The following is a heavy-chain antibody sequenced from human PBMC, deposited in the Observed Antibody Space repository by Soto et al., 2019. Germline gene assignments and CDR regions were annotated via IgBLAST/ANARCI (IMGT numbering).Heavy chain of an antibody. J-gene: IGHJ4*02. CDR3: ALSRDGYENFDY. Sequence: QITLKESGPTLVKPTQTLTLTCTFSGFSLSTSGVGVGWIRQPPGKALEWLALIYWNDDKRYSPSLKSRLTITKDTSKNQVVLTMTNMDPVDTATYYCALSRDGYENFDYWGQGTLVTVSS. V-gene: IGHV2-5*01. CDR1: GFSLSTSGVG. D-gene: IGHD5-12*01. CDR2: IYWNDDK.